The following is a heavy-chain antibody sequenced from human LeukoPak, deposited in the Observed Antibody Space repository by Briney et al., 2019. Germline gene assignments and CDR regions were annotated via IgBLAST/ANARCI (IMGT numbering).Heavy chain of an antibody. CDR1: GYTFTSYA. J-gene: IGHJ6*02. Sequence: ASVKVSCKASGYTFTSYAMHWVRQAPGQRLEWMGWINAGNGNTKYSQKFQGRVTITRDTSASTAYMELSSLRSEDTAVYYCASGAAAGPYYYYYGMDVWGQGTTVTVSS. D-gene: IGHD6-13*01. CDR2: INAGNGNT. V-gene: IGHV1-3*01. CDR3: ASGAAAGPYYYYYGMDV.